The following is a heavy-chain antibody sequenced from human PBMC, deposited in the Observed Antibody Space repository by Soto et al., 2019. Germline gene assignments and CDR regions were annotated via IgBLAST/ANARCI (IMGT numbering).Heavy chain of an antibody. D-gene: IGHD5-18*01. CDR1: GWTFSSNA. Sequence: SVKVSCKASGWTFSSNAISWVGQAGGQGREWMGGILPIFNTANYAQNFQGRVTITADESTSTSYMELTSLKSEDTAIYYCATGGRGYSSSFYRFYFEYWGHGTLVTVSS. V-gene: IGHV1-69*13. J-gene: IGHJ4*01. CDR2: ILPIFNTA. CDR3: ATGGRGYSSSFYRFYFEY.